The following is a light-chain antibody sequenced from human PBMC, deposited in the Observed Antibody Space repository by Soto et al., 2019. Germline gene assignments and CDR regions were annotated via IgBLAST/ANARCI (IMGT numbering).Light chain of an antibody. CDR2: DAS. V-gene: IGKV3-11*01. J-gene: IGKJ3*01. Sequence: EIVLTQSPATLSLSPGERATLSCRASQSVSSFLAWYQHKPGQAPRLLIYDASNRATGIPARFSGSGSGTDFSLTISSLAPEDFAVYYCHQRSNWPLTFGPGTKVDIE. CDR3: HQRSNWPLT. CDR1: QSVSSF.